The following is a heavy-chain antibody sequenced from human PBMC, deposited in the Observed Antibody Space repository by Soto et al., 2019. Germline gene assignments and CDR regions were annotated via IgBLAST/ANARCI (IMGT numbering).Heavy chain of an antibody. V-gene: IGHV3-53*01. J-gene: IGHJ4*02. Sequence: GGSLRLSCEASGFTVSRNYMSWVRQAPGKGLEWVSVIFVGGTIYYADSVKGRFTISRDNAKNSLYLQMNSLRAEDTAVYYCARFLCDYAFDGLDYWGQGTLVIVSS. D-gene: IGHD4-17*01. CDR3: ARFLCDYAFDGLDY. CDR1: GFTVSRNY. CDR2: IFVGGTI.